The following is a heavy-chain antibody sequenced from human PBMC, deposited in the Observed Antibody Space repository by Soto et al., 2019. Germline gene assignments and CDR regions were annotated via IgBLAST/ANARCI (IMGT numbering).Heavy chain of an antibody. V-gene: IGHV3-7*03. CDR1: GFTFTTNW. Sequence: VQLVESGGGLAQPGGSLRLSCVASGFTFTTNWMNWVRQAPGKGLEWMADIRQDGGAQNYVDSVKGRFTISRDNAKNSVFLQMDSLRTEDTAVYYCVRGGHGSGSYLGSYWGQGILVTVSS. J-gene: IGHJ4*02. D-gene: IGHD3-10*01. CDR3: VRGGHGSGSYLGSY. CDR2: IRQDGGAQ.